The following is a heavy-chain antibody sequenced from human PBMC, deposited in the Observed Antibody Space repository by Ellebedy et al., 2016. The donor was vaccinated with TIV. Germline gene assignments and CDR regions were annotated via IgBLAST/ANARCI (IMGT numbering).Heavy chain of an antibody. J-gene: IGHJ4*02. V-gene: IGHV3-30*03. CDR3: ARDHWGMVRGVMGYFDY. D-gene: IGHD3-10*01. CDR2: ISYDGSNK. CDR1: GFTFSSYG. Sequence: PGGSLRLSCAASGFTFSSYGMHWVRQTPGKGLEWVAVISYDGSNKYYADSVKGRFTISRDNSKNTLYLQMNSLRAEDTAVYYCARDHWGMVRGVMGYFDYWGQGTLVTVSS.